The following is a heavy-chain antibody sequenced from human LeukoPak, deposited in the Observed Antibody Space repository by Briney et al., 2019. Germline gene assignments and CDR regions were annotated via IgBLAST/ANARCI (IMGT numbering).Heavy chain of an antibody. V-gene: IGHV1-8*01. J-gene: IGHJ4*02. D-gene: IGHD1-26*01. CDR2: MNPISGNT. Sequence: ASVKVSCKASGYTFTSYDINWVRQASGQGLEWMGWMNPISGNTGYAQKFQGRVTITADESTSTAYMELGSLRSEDTAVYYCARGNSGSYFDYWGQGTLVTVSS. CDR1: GYTFTSYD. CDR3: ARGNSGSYFDY.